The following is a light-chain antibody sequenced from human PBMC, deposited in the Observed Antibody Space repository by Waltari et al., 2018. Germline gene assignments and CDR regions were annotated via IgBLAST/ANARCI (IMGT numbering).Light chain of an antibody. CDR1: QSLLHSNGYYY. V-gene: IGKV2-28*01. J-gene: IGKJ4*01. Sequence: DIVMTQSPLSLPVTPGEPASISCRSSQSLLHSNGYYYLPWYLQKPGQFPQPLIHLGSNRASGVPDRFSGSGSGTDFTLKISRVEAEDVGVYYCMQALQTPLTFSGGTKVEIK. CDR3: MQALQTPLT. CDR2: LGS.